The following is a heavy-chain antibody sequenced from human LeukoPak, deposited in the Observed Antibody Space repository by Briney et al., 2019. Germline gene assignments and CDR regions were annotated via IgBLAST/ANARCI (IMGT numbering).Heavy chain of an antibody. D-gene: IGHD2-15*01. CDR3: AKDPVGGVVVP. V-gene: IGHV3-23*01. CDR1: GFTFRNYA. Sequence: GGSLRLSCAASGFTFRNYAMNWVRQAPGKGLEWVSAISGRGDSTYYADSVRDRFTISSDTSKNTLYLQMNSLRAEDTAVYYCAKDPVGGVVVPWGQGTLVTVSS. J-gene: IGHJ5*02. CDR2: ISGRGDST.